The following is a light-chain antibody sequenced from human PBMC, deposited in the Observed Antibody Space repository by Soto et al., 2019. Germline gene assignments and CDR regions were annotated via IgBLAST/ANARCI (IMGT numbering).Light chain of an antibody. J-gene: IGKJ5*01. CDR3: KQYANSPLT. CDR1: QSVSITC. CDR2: GQS. V-gene: IGKV3-20*01. Sequence: EMVFTHYPVTLHLSRRERTTLSYRARQSVSITCLAWYKQNPGQPPSPLTYGQSRSATGIPDRFSGSGSGTDSPLTIISLEPEDFEVYYCKQYANSPLTSGKGTRR.